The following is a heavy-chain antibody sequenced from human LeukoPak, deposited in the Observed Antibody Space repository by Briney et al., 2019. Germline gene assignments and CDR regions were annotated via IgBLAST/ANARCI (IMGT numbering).Heavy chain of an antibody. CDR3: ARDFRGGYDFWSGYYTPYYFDY. J-gene: IGHJ4*02. V-gene: IGHV4-59*12. D-gene: IGHD3-3*01. CDR1: GGSISSYY. CDR2: IYYSGST. Sequence: PSETLSLTCTVSGGSISSYYWSWIRQPPGKGLEWIGYIYYSGSTNYNPSLKSQVTISVDTSKNQFSLKLSSVTAADTAVYYCARDFRGGYDFWSGYYTPYYFDYWGQGTLVTVSP.